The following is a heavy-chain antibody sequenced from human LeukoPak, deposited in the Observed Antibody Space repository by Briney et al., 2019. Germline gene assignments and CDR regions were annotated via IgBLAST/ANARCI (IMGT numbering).Heavy chain of an antibody. CDR3: AVLLRWARFDY. D-gene: IGHD3-10*01. J-gene: IGHJ4*02. CDR1: GYTFTGYD. CDR2: MNPNSGNT. V-gene: IGHV1-8*03. Sequence: ASVKVSCKASGYTFTGYDINWVRQATGQGLEWMGWMNPNSGNTGYAQKFQGRVTITRNTSISTAYMELSSLRSEDTAVYYCAVLLRWARFDYWGQGTLVTVSS.